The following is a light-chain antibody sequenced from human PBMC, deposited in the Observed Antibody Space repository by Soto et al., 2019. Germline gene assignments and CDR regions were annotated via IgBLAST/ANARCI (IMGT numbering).Light chain of an antibody. Sequence: DIQMTQSPSSLSASVGDRVTITCRASQSISSYVNWYQQKPGKAPKLLIYAASTLQSGVPSRFSGSGSGTDFTLTISSLQPEDFATYYCQQYYSYPWTFGQGTKVDI. CDR1: QSISSY. J-gene: IGKJ1*01. CDR2: AAS. CDR3: QQYYSYPWT. V-gene: IGKV1-39*01.